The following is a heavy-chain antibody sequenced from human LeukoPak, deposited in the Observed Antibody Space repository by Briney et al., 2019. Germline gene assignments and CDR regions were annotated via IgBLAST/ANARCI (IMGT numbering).Heavy chain of an antibody. J-gene: IGHJ3*02. CDR3: ATSTGDRAAFDI. Sequence: ETLSLTCTVSGGSISSYYGSWIRQPPGKGLEWIGYIYYSGSTNYNPSLKSRVTISVDTSKNQFSLKLSSVTAADTAVYYCATSTGDRAAFDIWGQGTMVTVSS. CDR2: IYYSGST. D-gene: IGHD7-27*01. CDR1: GGSISSYY. V-gene: IGHV4-59*01.